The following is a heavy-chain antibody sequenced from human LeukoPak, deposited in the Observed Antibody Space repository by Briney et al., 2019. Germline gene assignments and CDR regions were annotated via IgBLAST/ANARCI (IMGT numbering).Heavy chain of an antibody. J-gene: IGHJ4*02. CDR2: INHSGST. D-gene: IGHD4-17*01. Sequence: SETLSLTCAVYGGSFSGYYWSWIRQPPGKGLEWIGEINHSGSTNYNPSLKSRVTISVDTSKNQFSLKLSSVTAADTAVYYCASRDYGDYDFRDWGQGTLVTVSS. CDR1: GGSFSGYY. V-gene: IGHV4-34*01. CDR3: ASRDYGDYDFRD.